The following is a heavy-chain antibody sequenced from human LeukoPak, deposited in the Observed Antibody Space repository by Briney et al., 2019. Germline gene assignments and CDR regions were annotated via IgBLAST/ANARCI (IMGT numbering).Heavy chain of an antibody. CDR2: ISGSGGST. Sequence: GGSLRLSCAASGFTFSSYAMSWVRQAPGKGLEWVSAISGSGGSTYYADSVKGRFTISRDNAKNSLYLQMTNLRVGDTAVYYCARDVLIGFWSGYSDFWGPGTLVAVAS. CDR3: ARDVLIGFWSGYSDF. D-gene: IGHD3-3*01. CDR1: GFTFSSYA. V-gene: IGHV3-23*01. J-gene: IGHJ4*02.